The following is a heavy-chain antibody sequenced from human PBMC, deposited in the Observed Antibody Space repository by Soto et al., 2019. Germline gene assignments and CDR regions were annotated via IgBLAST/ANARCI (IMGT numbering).Heavy chain of an antibody. CDR3: ARGLRNYGMDV. Sequence: PSETLSLTCAVYGGSFRGYYWSWIRQPPGKGLEWIGEINHSGSTNYNPSLKSRVTISVDTSKNQFSLKLSSVTAADTAVYYCARGLRNYGMDVWGQGTTVT. V-gene: IGHV4-34*01. CDR1: GGSFRGYY. CDR2: INHSGST. J-gene: IGHJ6*02.